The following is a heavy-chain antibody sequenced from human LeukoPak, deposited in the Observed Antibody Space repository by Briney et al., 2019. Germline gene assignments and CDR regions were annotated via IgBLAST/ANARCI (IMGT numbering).Heavy chain of an antibody. CDR1: GGSISSGSYY. CDR3: ARDHRTMGIFDY. Sequence: SQTLSLTCTVSGGSISSGSYYWSWIRQPAGKGLEWIGRIYTSGSTNYNPSLKSRVTISVDMSKNQFSLKLSSVTAADTAVYYCARDHRTMGIFDYWGQGTLVTVSS. V-gene: IGHV4-61*02. D-gene: IGHD7-27*01. J-gene: IGHJ4*02. CDR2: IYTSGST.